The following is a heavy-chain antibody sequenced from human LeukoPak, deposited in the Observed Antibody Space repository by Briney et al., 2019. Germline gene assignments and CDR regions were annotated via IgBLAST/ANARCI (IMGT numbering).Heavy chain of an antibody. J-gene: IGHJ5*02. Sequence: GGSLRLSCAASGFTFSSYWMSWVRQAPGKGLEWVANIKQDGSEKYYVDSVKGRFTISRDNAKNSLYLQMNSLRAEDTAVYYCARAPLYYGLNWFDPWGQGTLVTVSS. V-gene: IGHV3-7*01. CDR3: ARAPLYYGLNWFDP. CDR1: GFTFSSYW. D-gene: IGHD3-10*01. CDR2: IKQDGSEK.